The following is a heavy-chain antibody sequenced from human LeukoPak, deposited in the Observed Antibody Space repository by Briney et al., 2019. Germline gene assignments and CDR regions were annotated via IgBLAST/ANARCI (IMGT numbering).Heavy chain of an antibody. J-gene: IGHJ4*02. CDR3: AKDARRSSGWYFFDH. V-gene: IGHV3-23*01. CDR1: GFTFSSYA. Sequence: GGSLRLSSAASGFTFSSYAMSWVRQAPGKGLEWVSRVSISGDSTYYADSVKGRFTISRDNSRNTLYLQMNSLRVEDTAVYYCAKDARRSSGWYFFDHWGQGTLVTVSS. D-gene: IGHD6-19*01. CDR2: VSISGDST.